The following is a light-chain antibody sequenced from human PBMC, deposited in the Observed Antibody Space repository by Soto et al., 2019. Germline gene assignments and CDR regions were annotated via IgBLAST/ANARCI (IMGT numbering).Light chain of an antibody. V-gene: IGKV1-9*01. CDR2: GAS. CDR1: QGIANF. Sequence: QLTQSPSSLSASVGDRVTISCRASQGIANFLAWYQQKPGKAPKLLIYGASTLQSGVPSRFSGSGSGTDFTLTISSLQPKDFATYYCQQLNSFPIPFGPGTKVDIK. J-gene: IGKJ3*01. CDR3: QQLNSFPIP.